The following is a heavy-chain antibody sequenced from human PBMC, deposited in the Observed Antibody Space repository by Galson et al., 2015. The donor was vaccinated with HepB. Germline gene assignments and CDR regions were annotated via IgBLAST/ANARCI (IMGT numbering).Heavy chain of an antibody. CDR2: VYSGGRT. J-gene: IGHJ4*02. V-gene: IGHV3-53*01. CDR3: ARGRSTYSDGSQHHYFDC. D-gene: IGHD5-18*01. Sequence: SLRLSCAASGFTFSSYAMSWVRQAPGKGLEWVSVVYSGGRTYYADSVKGRFAISRDNSRNTLYLQMNSLRAEDTAMYYCARGRSTYSDGSQHHYFDCWGQGTLVTVSS. CDR1: GFTFSSYA.